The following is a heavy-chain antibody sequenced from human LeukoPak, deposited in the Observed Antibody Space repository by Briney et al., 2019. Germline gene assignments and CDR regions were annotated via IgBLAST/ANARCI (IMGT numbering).Heavy chain of an antibody. CDR2: IKQDGSEK. CDR3: ASEGFWSGPNWFDP. D-gene: IGHD3-3*01. Sequence: PGGSLRLSCAASRFTFSSYWMSWVRQAPGKGLEWVANIKQDGSEKYYVDSVKGRFTISRDNAKNSLYLQMNSLRAEDTAVYYCASEGFWSGPNWFDPWGQGTLVTVSS. CDR1: RFTFSSYW. V-gene: IGHV3-7*01. J-gene: IGHJ5*02.